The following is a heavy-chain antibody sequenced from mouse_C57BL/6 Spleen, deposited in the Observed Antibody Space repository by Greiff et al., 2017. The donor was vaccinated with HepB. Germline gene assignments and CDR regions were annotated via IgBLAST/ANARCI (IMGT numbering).Heavy chain of an antibody. CDR1: GYTFTSYW. V-gene: IGHV1-53*01. CDR3: AKPLYYDYDPYFDY. CDR2: INPSNGGT. J-gene: IGHJ2*01. Sequence: VQLQQPGTELVKPGASVKLSCKASGYTFTSYWMHWVQQRPEQGLEWIGNINPSNGGTNYNEKFKCKSTLTVDKSSSTAYMQLSSLTSEDSAVYYCAKPLYYDYDPYFDYWGQGTTLTVSS. D-gene: IGHD2-4*01.